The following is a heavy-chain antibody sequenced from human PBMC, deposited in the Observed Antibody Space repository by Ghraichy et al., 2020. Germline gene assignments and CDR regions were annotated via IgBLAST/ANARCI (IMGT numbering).Heavy chain of an antibody. CDR1: GFTFGSHD. V-gene: IGHV3-13*01. CDR3: ARGTSCNSTSCHRVWYFDL. D-gene: IGHD2-2*02. Sequence: GGSLRLSCAASGFTFGSHDMHWVRQATGKGLEWVSGIGTGGDAYYPDSVKGRFTISRENAKNSLFLQINSLRDGDTAVYYCARGTSCNSTSCHRVWYFDLWGRGTLVTVSS. CDR2: IGTGGDA. J-gene: IGHJ2*01.